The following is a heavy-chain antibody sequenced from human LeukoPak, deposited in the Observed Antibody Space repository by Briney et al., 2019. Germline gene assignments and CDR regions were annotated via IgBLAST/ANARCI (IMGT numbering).Heavy chain of an antibody. V-gene: IGHV3-7*01. D-gene: IGHD3-10*01. CDR1: GFTFSTYW. J-gene: IGHJ4*02. Sequence: PGGSLRLSCEASGFTFSTYWMSWVRQAPGKGLEWVANIKPDGSERYYVDSVKGRFTISRDNAKNSLYLQMNSPRAEDTAVYYCVVRGVVKPYWGQGTLVTVSS. CDR2: IKPDGSER. CDR3: VVRGVVKPY.